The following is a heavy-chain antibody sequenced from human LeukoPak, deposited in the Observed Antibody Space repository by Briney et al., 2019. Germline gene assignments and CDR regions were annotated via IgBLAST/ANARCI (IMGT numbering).Heavy chain of an antibody. CDR2: IRYDGSNK. CDR3: AKDGSIAAAGTFDY. Sequence: PGGSLRLSCAASGFTFSSYGMHLVRQAPGKGLEWVAFIRYDGSNKYYADSVKGRFTISRDNSKNTLYLQMNSLRAEDTAVYYCAKDGSIAAAGTFDYWGQGTLVTVSP. J-gene: IGHJ4*02. D-gene: IGHD6-13*01. CDR1: GFTFSSYG. V-gene: IGHV3-30*02.